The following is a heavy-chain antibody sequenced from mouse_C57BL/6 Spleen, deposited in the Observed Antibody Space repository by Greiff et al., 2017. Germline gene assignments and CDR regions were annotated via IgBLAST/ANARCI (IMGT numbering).Heavy chain of an antibody. V-gene: IGHV14-2*01. CDR1: GFNIKDYY. CDR3: ASGAFICYYSSYDYFDY. J-gene: IGHJ2*01. D-gene: IGHD2-5*01. CDR2: IDPEDGET. Sequence: EVQLQQSGAEPVKPGASVKLSCTASGFNIKDYYMHWVKQRTEQGLEWIGRIDPEDGETKYAPKFQGKATITAATSSNTAYLQLSRLPSEDTALYYYASGAFICYYSSYDYFDYWGQGTTLTVSS.